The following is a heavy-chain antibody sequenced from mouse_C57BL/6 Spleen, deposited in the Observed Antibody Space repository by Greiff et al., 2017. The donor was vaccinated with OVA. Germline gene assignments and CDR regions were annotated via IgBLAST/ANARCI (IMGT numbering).Heavy chain of an antibody. J-gene: IGHJ3*01. CDR3: ARGGDGAY. CDR2: ISYDGSN. V-gene: IGHV3-6*01. D-gene: IGHD2-3*01. Sequence: DVQLQESGPGLVKPSQSLSLTCSVTGYSITSGYYWNWIRQFPGNKLEWMGYISYDGSNNYNPSLKNRISTTRDTSKNQFFLKLNSVTTEDTATYYCARGGDGAYWGQGTLVTVSA. CDR1: GYSITSGYY.